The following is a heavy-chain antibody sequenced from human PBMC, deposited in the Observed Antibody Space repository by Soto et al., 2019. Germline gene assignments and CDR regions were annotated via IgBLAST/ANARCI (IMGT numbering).Heavy chain of an antibody. Sequence: PAGTLTLSCAASGFTFSGSAMHWFRQASGKGLEWVGRIRSKANSYATAYAASVKGRFTISRDDSKNTAYLQMNSLKTEDTAVYYCVTYYYDSSGYDAFDIWGQGTMVTVSS. CDR3: VTYYYDSSGYDAFDI. V-gene: IGHV3-73*01. J-gene: IGHJ3*02. CDR1: GFTFSGSA. D-gene: IGHD3-22*01. CDR2: IRSKANSYAT.